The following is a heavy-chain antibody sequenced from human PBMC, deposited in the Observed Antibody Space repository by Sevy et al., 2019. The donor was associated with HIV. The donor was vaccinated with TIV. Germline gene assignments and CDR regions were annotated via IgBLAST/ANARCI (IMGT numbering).Heavy chain of an antibody. CDR3: ATTKDYYENSGDPFDY. Sequence: ASVKVSCKVSGYTLTELSMHWVRQVPGKGLEWMGSFDPEDDETIYAQKFQGRVTMTEDTSTDTAYMELSSLRSEDTAVYYCATTKDYYENSGDPFDYWGRGTLVTVSS. CDR1: GYTLTELS. J-gene: IGHJ4*02. CDR2: FDPEDDET. V-gene: IGHV1-24*01. D-gene: IGHD3-22*01.